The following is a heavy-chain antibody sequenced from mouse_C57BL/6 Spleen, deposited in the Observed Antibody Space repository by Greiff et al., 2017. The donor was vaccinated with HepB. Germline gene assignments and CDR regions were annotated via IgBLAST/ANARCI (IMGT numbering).Heavy chain of an antibody. CDR2: IYPGDGDT. J-gene: IGHJ2*01. CDR3: ARGPDFFDY. Sequence: VQLQQSGPELVKPGASVKISCKASGYAFSSSWMNWVKQRPGKGLEWIGRIYPGDGDTNYKGKFKGKATLTADKSSSTAYMQLSSLTSEDSAVYCCARGPDFFDYWGQGTTLTVSS. CDR1: GYAFSSSW. V-gene: IGHV1-82*01.